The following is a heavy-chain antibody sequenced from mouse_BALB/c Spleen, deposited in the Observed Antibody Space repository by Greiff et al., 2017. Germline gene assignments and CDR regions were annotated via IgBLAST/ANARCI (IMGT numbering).Heavy chain of an antibody. J-gene: IGHJ1*01. CDR3: ARDTTVVDWYFDV. D-gene: IGHD1-1*01. CDR1: GFNIKDTY. Sequence: DVQLQESGAELVRPGASVKLSCTASGFNIKDTYMHWVKQRPEQGLEWIGRIDPANGNTKYDPKFQGKATITADTSSNTAYLQLSSLTSEDTAVYYCARDTTVVDWYFDVWGAGTTVTVSS. CDR2: IDPANGNT. V-gene: IGHV14-3*02.